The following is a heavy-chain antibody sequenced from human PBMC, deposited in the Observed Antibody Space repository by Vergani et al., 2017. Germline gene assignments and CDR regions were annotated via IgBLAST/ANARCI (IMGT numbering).Heavy chain of an antibody. Sequence: QVQLVQSGAEVKKPGSSVKVSCKASGGTFSSYTISWVRQAPGQGLEWMGRIIPILGIANYAQKFQGRVTITADKSTSTAYMELSSLRSEDTAVYYCARGGAPLQPFDYWGQGTLVTVSS. CDR3: ARGGAPLQPFDY. J-gene: IGHJ4*02. D-gene: IGHD2-21*01. V-gene: IGHV1-69*02. CDR1: GGTFSSYT. CDR2: IIPILGIA.